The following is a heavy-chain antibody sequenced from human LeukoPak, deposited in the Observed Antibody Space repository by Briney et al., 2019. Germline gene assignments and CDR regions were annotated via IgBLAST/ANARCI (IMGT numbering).Heavy chain of an antibody. CDR2: VRYGGSHQ. D-gene: IGHD3-10*01. V-gene: IGHV3-30*02. CDR3: AKALWAGGFGESFDL. Sequence: PGGSLRLSCAASGFPFASHAMNWVRQAPSQGLEWVACVRYGGSHQDYADSVKGRFTISRDNSKNTLYLQMSSLRPEDTAVYYCAKALWAGGFGESFDLWGRGTLVTVSS. J-gene: IGHJ2*01. CDR1: GFPFASHA.